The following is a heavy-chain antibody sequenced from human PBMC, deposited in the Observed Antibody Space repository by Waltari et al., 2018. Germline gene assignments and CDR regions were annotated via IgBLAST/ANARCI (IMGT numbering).Heavy chain of an antibody. V-gene: IGHV4-38-2*01. Sequence: QMQLQESGPGLVKPSETLSLTCAVSGFSISDGYYWGWIRQPPGKGLQWIGSIYHSGSTYYDPSLKSRVTISLDTSRNQFSLRLSFVTAADMAVYYCATWTTINHIDRDYYFDYWGQGTLVTVSS. CDR3: ATWTTINHIDRDYYFDY. J-gene: IGHJ4*02. D-gene: IGHD4-4*01. CDR2: IYHSGST. CDR1: GFSISDGYY.